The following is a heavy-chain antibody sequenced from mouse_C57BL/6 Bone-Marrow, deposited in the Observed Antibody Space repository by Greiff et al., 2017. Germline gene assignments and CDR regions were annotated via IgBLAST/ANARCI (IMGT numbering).Heavy chain of an antibody. CDR3: ARFGTWTGY. CDR2: IYPADSYI. CDR1: GYTFTSYW. V-gene: IGHV1-69*01. Sequence: QVQLQQPGAELVMPGASVKLSCKASGYTFTSYWMHWVQQRPGQGLEWIGEIYPADSYINYNQKFKGKSTLTVDKSSSTAYIQLSSLTSDDAAVYYCARFGTWTGYWGQGTTLTVSS. J-gene: IGHJ2*01.